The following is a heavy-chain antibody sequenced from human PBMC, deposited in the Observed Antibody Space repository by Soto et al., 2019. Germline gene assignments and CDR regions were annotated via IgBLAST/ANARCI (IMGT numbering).Heavy chain of an antibody. J-gene: IGHJ4*02. CDR1: GGSISSYY. Sequence: PSETLSLTCTVSGGSISSYYWSWIRQPPGKGLEWIGYIYYSGSTNYNPSLKSRVTISVDTSKNQFSLKLSSVTAADTAVYYCARGVEYSSSPGEYYFDYWGQGTLVTVSS. V-gene: IGHV4-59*01. CDR2: IYYSGST. D-gene: IGHD6-6*01. CDR3: ARGVEYSSSPGEYYFDY.